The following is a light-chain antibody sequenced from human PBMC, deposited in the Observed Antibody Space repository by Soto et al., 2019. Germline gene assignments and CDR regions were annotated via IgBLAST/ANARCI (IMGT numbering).Light chain of an antibody. CDR3: HQYNRYSPWT. V-gene: IGKV1-5*03. Sequence: DIQMTQSPSTLSASVGDRVTITCRASQSISSWLAWYQQNPGKAPTLLLYPASSLETGVPSRFSGRGSGTEFTLTISSLQPDDFATYYCHQYNRYSPWTFGYGTKVDIK. J-gene: IGKJ1*01. CDR2: PAS. CDR1: QSISSW.